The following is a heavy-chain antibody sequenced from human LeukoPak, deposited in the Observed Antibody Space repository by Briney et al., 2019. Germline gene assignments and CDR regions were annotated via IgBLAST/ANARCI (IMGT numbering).Heavy chain of an antibody. CDR3: ARDGYSYGYVGPYYYYYYMDV. D-gene: IGHD5-18*01. J-gene: IGHJ6*03. V-gene: IGHV4-4*07. CDR2: IYTSGST. Sequence: SETLSLTCTASGGSISSYYWSWIRQPAGKGLEWIGRIYTSGSTNYNPSLKSRVTMSVDTSKNQFSLKLSSVTAADTAVYYCARDGYSYGYVGPYYYYYYMDVWGKGTTVTVSS. CDR1: GGSISSYY.